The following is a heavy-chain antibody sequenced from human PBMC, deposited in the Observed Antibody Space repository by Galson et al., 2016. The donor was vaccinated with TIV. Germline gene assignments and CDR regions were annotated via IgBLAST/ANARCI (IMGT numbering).Heavy chain of an antibody. CDR3: TRTAMGSTRNAFDI. CDR1: GFTFGHYA. J-gene: IGHJ3*02. V-gene: IGHV3-49*03. D-gene: IGHD1-1*01. CDR2: ITSKTYGATT. Sequence: SLRLSCAASGFTFGHYAVNWFRQAPGQGLEWVGFITSKTYGATTEYAASVKGRFTISRDDSRNIAYLQMNSLKTEDTAVYYCTRTAMGSTRNAFDIWGQGTVVTVSS.